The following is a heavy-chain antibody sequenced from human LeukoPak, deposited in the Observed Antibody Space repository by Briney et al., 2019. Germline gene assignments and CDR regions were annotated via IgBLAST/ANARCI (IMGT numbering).Heavy chain of an antibody. J-gene: IGHJ4*02. Sequence: GGSLRLSCAASGFIFSDSAMHWVRQAPGKGLEWVGRIRSNANTYATAYAASVQGRFTIFRDDSKDTAYLQMNSLKTEDTAFYYCTRTWGDDYVWGSYRHNFDYWGQGALVTVSS. CDR1: GFIFSDSA. V-gene: IGHV3-73*01. CDR2: IRSNANTYAT. D-gene: IGHD3-16*02. CDR3: TRTWGDDYVWGSYRHNFDY.